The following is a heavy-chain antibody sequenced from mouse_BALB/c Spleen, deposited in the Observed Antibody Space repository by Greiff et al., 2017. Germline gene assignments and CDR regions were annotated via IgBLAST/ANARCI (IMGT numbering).Heavy chain of an antibody. Sequence: EVQRVESGGDLVKPGGSLKLSCAASGFTFSSYGMSWVRQTPDKRLEWVATISSGGGSTYYPDTVKGRFTISRDNAKNTLYLQMSSLKSEDTAMYYCARHNGNYFSMDYWGQGTSVTVSS. CDR3: ARHNGNYFSMDY. D-gene: IGHD2-1*01. CDR1: GFTFSSYG. V-gene: IGHV5-6*01. J-gene: IGHJ4*01. CDR2: ISSGGGST.